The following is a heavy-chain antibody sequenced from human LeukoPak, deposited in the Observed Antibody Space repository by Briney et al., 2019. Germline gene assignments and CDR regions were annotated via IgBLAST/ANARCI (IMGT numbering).Heavy chain of an antibody. CDR2: INTDGSST. V-gene: IGHV3-74*01. Sequence: GGSLRLSCAASGFIFSSYWMHWVRQAPGKGLVWVSRINTDGSSTSYADSVKGRFTISRDNAKNTLYLQINSQRAEDTAVYYCARETIWSGYYHFDYWGQGTLVTVSS. D-gene: IGHD3-3*01. CDR3: ARETIWSGYYHFDY. J-gene: IGHJ4*02. CDR1: GFIFSSYW.